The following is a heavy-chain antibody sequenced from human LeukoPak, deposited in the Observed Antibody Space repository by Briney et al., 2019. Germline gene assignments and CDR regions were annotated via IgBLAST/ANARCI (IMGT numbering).Heavy chain of an antibody. CDR1: GGSISSGSYY. CDR3: AREQYYDNSGPIDY. Sequence: PSQTLSLTCTVSGGSISSGSYYWTWIRQPPGKGLEWIGYIYYSGSTNYNPSLKSRVTISVDTSKNQFSLKLSSVTAADTAVYYCAREQYYDNSGPIDYWGQGTLVTVSS. J-gene: IGHJ4*02. CDR2: IYYSGST. V-gene: IGHV4-61*01. D-gene: IGHD3-22*01.